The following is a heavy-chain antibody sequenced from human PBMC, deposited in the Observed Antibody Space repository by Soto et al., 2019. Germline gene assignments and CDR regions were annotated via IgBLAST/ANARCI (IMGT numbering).Heavy chain of an antibody. D-gene: IGHD2-21*01. V-gene: IGHV3-74*01. J-gene: IGHJ3*02. Sequence: EVQLVESGGGLVQPGGSLRLSCGASGFTFSSYWMHWVRQAPGKGLVWVSRMIGDGSRTNYADSVKGRFTISRDNAKNTLYLQMNSLRAEETAVYYCARGVRGAYGLDIWGQGTMVTVSS. CDR3: ARGVRGAYGLDI. CDR2: MIGDGSRT. CDR1: GFTFSSYW.